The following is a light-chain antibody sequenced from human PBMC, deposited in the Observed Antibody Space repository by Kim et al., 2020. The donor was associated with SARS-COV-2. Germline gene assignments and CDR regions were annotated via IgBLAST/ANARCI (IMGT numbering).Light chain of an antibody. CDR1: LTVTGS. V-gene: IGKV1-5*03. Sequence: ASFGDRVTITCRASLTVTGSLAWYQQKPGKAPNLLIYQTSTLESGVPSRFSGSGSGTEFTLTISSLQPDDSATYHCQQYNSASYTFGQGTKLEI. CDR3: QQYNSASYT. CDR2: QTS. J-gene: IGKJ2*01.